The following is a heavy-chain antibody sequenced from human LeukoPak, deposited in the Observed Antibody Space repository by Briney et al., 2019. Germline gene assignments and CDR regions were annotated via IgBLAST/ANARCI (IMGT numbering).Heavy chain of an antibody. CDR3: ARDVGGYLTYYFDY. CDR2: ISSSSSTI. D-gene: IGHD5-12*01. Sequence: GGSLRLSCAASEFTFSSYAMNWVRQAPGKGLEWVSYISSSSSTIYYADSVKGRFTISRDNAKNSLYLQMNSLRAEDTAVYYCARDVGGYLTYYFDYWGQGTLVTVSS. V-gene: IGHV3-48*04. J-gene: IGHJ4*02. CDR1: EFTFSSYA.